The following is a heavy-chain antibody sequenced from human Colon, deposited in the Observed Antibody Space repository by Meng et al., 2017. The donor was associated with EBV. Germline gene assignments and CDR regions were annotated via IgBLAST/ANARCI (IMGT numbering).Heavy chain of an antibody. V-gene: IGHV4-4*02. CDR2: IDDSGST. Sequence: QVQRSESGPGLVKPSGTLSLTCGVSGVSISSNIRWTWVRQPPGKGLEWIGDIDDSGSTNYNPSLNSRISISLDKSKNHFSLKVNSVTAADTAVYYCARGKQDAWELLAYWGQGALVTVSS. CDR3: ARGKQDAWELLAY. D-gene: IGHD1-26*01. CDR1: GVSISSNIR. J-gene: IGHJ4*02.